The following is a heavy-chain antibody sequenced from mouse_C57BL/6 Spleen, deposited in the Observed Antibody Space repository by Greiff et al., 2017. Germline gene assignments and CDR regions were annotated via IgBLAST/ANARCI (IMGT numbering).Heavy chain of an antibody. CDR1: GFSLSTFGMG. J-gene: IGHJ1*03. CDR2: IWWDDDK. V-gene: IGHV8-8*01. CDR3: ARIFYYGSSLNWYFDV. D-gene: IGHD1-1*01. Sequence: QVTLKVSGPGILQPSQTLSLTCSFSGFSLSTFGMGVGWIRQPSGKGLEWLAHIWWDDDKYYNPALKSRLTISKDTSKNQVFLKIANVDTADTATYYCARIFYYGSSLNWYFDVWGTGTTVTVSS.